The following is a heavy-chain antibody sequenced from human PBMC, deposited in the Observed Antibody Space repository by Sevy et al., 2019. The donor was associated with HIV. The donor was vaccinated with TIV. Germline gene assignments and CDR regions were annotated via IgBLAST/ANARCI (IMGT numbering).Heavy chain of an antibody. J-gene: IGHJ3*01. D-gene: IGHD4-4*01. CDR1: GGSISSGVYS. CDR2: IYHTGST. CDR3: ARDGGTLTTPGAFDF. Sequence: SETLSLTCAVSGGSISSGVYSWNWIRQSPGKGLEWIGYIYHTGSTYYIPSLKSRLTMSVDMSKNQFSLKMNSLTAADTAVYYCARDGGTLTTPGAFDFWGQGTMVTVSS. V-gene: IGHV4-30-2*06.